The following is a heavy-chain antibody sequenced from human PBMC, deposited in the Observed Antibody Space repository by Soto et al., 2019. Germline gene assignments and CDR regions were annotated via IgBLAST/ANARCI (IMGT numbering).Heavy chain of an antibody. CDR3: TTDDPINNY. CDR2: IKSKINGGTT. CDR1: GFTFSNAW. V-gene: IGHV3-15*01. J-gene: IGHJ4*02. Sequence: VGSLRLSCAASGFTFSNAWMSWVRQAPGKGLEWVGRIKSKINGGTTDFAAPVKGRFTISRDDSKNTLFLHMNSLKTEDTAVYYCTTDDPINNYWGQGTLVTVSS.